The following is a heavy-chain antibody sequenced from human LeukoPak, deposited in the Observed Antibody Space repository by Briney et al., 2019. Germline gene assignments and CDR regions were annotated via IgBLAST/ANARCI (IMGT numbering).Heavy chain of an antibody. D-gene: IGHD3-10*01. V-gene: IGHV4-39*07. Sequence: SETLSLTCTVPGGPISSSSYYWGWIRQPPGKGLEWIGSIYYSGSTYYNPSLKSRVTISVDTSKNQFSLKLSSVTAADTAVYYCARGGWFGESPFDYWGQGTLVTVSS. CDR1: GGPISSSSYY. CDR2: IYYSGST. J-gene: IGHJ4*02. CDR3: ARGGWFGESPFDY.